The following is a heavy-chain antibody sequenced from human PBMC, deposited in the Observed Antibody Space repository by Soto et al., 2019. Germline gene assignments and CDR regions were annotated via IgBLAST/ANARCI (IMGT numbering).Heavy chain of an antibody. J-gene: IGHJ5*02. Sequence: ASVKVSCKASGYTFTSYYMHWVRQAPGQGLEWVGIINPSGGSTSYAQKFQGRVTMTRDTSTSTVYMELSSLRSEDTAVYYCARDLAAAGWFDPWGQGTLVTVSS. CDR1: GYTFTSYY. CDR2: INPSGGST. D-gene: IGHD6-13*01. V-gene: IGHV1-46*01. CDR3: ARDLAAAGWFDP.